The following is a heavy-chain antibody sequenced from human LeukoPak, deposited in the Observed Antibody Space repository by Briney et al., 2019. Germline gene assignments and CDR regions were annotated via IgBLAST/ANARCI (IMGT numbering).Heavy chain of an antibody. CDR1: GFTFSSFA. D-gene: IGHD6-13*01. V-gene: IGHV3-30-3*01. CDR3: ARDQMIAAAGLDY. CDR2: ISYDGSNK. J-gene: IGHJ4*02. Sequence: GRSLRLSCAASGFTFSSFAMHWVRQAPGKGLEWVAVISYDGSNKYFADSVKGRFTISRDNSKNTLYLQMNSLRAEDTAVYYCARDQMIAAAGLDYWGQGTLVTVSS.